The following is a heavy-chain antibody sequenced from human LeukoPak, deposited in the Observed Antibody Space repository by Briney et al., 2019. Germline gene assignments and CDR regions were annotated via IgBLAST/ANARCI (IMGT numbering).Heavy chain of an antibody. Sequence: SVKVSCKASGYTFTDYYIHWVRQAPGQGLEWMGGIIPIFGTANYGQKFQGRVTITADESTSTAYMELSSLRSEDTAVYYCARFYGMDVWGQGTTVTVSS. J-gene: IGHJ6*02. CDR2: IIPIFGTA. V-gene: IGHV1-69*13. CDR1: GYTFTDYY. CDR3: ARFYGMDV.